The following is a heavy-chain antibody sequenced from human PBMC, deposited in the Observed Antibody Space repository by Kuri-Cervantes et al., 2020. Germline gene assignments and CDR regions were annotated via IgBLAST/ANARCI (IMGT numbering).Heavy chain of an antibody. J-gene: IGHJ4*02. CDR1: GFTFSSYA. CDR3: TTYGDYGSPFDY. D-gene: IGHD4-17*01. V-gene: IGHV3-30-3*01. CDR2: ISYDGSNK. Sequence: GGSLRLSCAASGFTFSSYAMHWVRQAPGKGLEWVAVISYDGSNKYYADSVKGRFTISRDNSKNTLYLQMNSLRAEDTAVYYCTTYGDYGSPFDYWGQGTLVTVSS.